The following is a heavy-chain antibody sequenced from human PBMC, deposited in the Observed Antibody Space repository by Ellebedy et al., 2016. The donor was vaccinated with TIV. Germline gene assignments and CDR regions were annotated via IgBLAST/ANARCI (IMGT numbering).Heavy chain of an antibody. CDR2: IKSTGNNYAT. CDR1: GFTFSDST. J-gene: IGHJ4*02. D-gene: IGHD5-18*01. V-gene: IGHV3-73*01. Sequence: PGGSLRLSCAASGFTFSDSTMHWVRQASGKGLEWVGSIKSTGNNYATAYAASVKGRFTISIDDSKNTAYLQMNSLKTEDTAVYYCTSGYSYAYPRWGQGTLVTVSS. CDR3: TSGYSYAYPR.